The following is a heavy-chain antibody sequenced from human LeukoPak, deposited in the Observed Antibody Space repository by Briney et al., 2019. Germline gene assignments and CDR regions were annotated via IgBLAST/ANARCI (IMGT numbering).Heavy chain of an antibody. J-gene: IGHJ4*02. CDR1: GFTFSNSA. Sequence: GGSLRFSCAASGFTFSNSAISWVRQAPGKGLEWVSAISGSGGTTYYADSVKGRFTISRDNSKNTLYLQMSSLRAEDTAVYYCAKGYVTRNYFDYWGQGTLVTVSS. CDR2: ISGSGGTT. V-gene: IGHV3-23*01. D-gene: IGHD3-10*02. CDR3: AKGYVTRNYFDY.